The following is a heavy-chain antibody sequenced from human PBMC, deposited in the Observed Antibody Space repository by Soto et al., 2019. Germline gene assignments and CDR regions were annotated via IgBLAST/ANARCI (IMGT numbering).Heavy chain of an antibody. D-gene: IGHD6-19*01. CDR2: VSGSGGST. CDR3: AKEKTYSSGWDGMDV. Sequence: EVQLLESGGGLVQPGGSLRLSCAASGFTFSSYAMSWVRQAPGKGLEWVSAVSGSGGSTYYADSVKGRFTISRDNSKNTLYVQMNSLRAEDTAVYYCAKEKTYSSGWDGMDVWGQGTTVTVSS. V-gene: IGHV3-23*01. CDR1: GFTFSSYA. J-gene: IGHJ6*02.